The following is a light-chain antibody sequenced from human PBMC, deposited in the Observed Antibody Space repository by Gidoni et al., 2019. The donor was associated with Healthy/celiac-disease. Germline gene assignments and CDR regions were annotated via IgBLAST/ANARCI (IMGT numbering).Light chain of an antibody. CDR1: QSISSW. J-gene: IGKJ1*01. V-gene: IGKV1-5*03. CDR2: KAS. CDR3: QQYNSYAWP. Sequence: DIQMTQSPSTLSASVGDRVTITCRASQSISSWLAWYQQKPGKAPKLLIYKASSLESGVPSRFSGSGSGTEFTLTISSLQPDDFATYYCQQYNSYAWPFGQGIKVEIK.